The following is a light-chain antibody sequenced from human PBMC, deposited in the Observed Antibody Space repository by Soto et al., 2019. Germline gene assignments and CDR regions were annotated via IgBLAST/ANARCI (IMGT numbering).Light chain of an antibody. Sequence: EIVMTQSPATLSVSPGERATLSCRASQSVSSNLAWYQQKPGQVPTLLIYVASTRATGVPARFSGSGSGTEFTITISSLQSEDFAVYYCQQYNNWPLTFGGGTKVEIK. CDR2: VAS. CDR3: QQYNNWPLT. J-gene: IGKJ4*01. CDR1: QSVSSN. V-gene: IGKV3-15*01.